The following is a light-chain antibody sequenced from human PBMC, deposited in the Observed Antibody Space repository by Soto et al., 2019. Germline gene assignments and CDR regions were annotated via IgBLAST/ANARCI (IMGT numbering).Light chain of an antibody. CDR3: TSYSSSNTFYV. CDR2: QVT. CDR1: SSDIGGYYY. V-gene: IGLV2-14*01. J-gene: IGLJ1*01. Sequence: QSVLTQPASVSGSPGQSITISCTGTSSDIGGYYYVSWYQRHPDKAPKLLIYQVTNRRSGVSHRFSGSKSGNTASLTISGLQAEDEADYFCTSYSSSNTFYVFGTGTKVTVL.